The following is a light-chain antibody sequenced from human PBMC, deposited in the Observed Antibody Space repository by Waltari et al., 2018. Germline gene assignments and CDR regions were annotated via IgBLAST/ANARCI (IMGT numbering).Light chain of an antibody. CDR2: GAS. Sequence: EIVMTQSPATLSVSLGARATLPCRASQSIGNNLGWYQQKPGQAPSLLIFGASRRATDIPARFSGSGSGTEFTLTISSLQSEDFAVYYCQQYNIWPVTFGGGTKVEI. J-gene: IGKJ4*01. V-gene: IGKV3-15*01. CDR1: QSIGNN. CDR3: QQYNIWPVT.